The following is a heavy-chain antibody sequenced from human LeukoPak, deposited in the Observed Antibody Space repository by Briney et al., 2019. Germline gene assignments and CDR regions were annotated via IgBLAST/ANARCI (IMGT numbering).Heavy chain of an antibody. J-gene: IGHJ4*02. CDR2: INPNSGGT. V-gene: IGHV1-2*02. Sequence: GASVKVSCKASGYTFTGYYMHWVRQAPGQGLEWMGWINPNSGGTNYAQKFQGRVTMTRDTSISTAYMELSRLRSDDTAVYYCARDRTRPPYYYDSSGYYPIDYWGQGTLVTVSS. CDR1: GYTFTGYY. CDR3: ARDRTRPPYYYDSSGYYPIDY. D-gene: IGHD3-22*01.